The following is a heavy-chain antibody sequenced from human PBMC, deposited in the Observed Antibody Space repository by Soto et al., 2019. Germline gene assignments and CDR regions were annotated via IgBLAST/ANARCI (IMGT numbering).Heavy chain of an antibody. V-gene: IGHV3-11*05. CDR1: GFTFSAVY. CDR3: ARDRGAVTGQYFDY. J-gene: IGHJ4*02. CDR2: ISSSGTSA. Sequence: QVQLEESGGGLVKPGGSLRLSCAASGFTFSAVYMSWIRQAPNKGLEYISYISSSGTSANYADSVKGRFTISRDNAKNSQYLQMNSLRAEDTAVYYCARDRGAVTGQYFDYWGQGALVTVSS. D-gene: IGHD6-19*01.